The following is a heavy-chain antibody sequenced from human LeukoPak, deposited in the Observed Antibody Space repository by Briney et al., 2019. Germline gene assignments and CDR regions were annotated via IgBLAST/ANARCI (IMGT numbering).Heavy chain of an antibody. Sequence: SETLSLTCAVYGGSFSGYYWGWIRQPPGKGLEWIGEINHSGSTNYNPSLKSRVTISVDTSKNQFSLKLSSVTAADTAVYYCARSPPYCSGGSCYYFDYWGQGTLVTVSS. CDR1: GGSFSGYY. CDR3: ARSPPYCSGGSCYYFDY. V-gene: IGHV4-34*01. CDR2: INHSGST. D-gene: IGHD2-15*01. J-gene: IGHJ4*02.